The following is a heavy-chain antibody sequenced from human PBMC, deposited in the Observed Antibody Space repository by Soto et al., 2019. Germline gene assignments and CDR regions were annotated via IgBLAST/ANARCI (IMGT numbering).Heavy chain of an antibody. Sequence: QVQLVQSGAEVQKPGSSVKVSCKASGGTFSSYAISWVRQAPGQGLEWMGGIIPIFGTANYAQKFQGRVTIGADDSTSNAYMELGSLRFEETAVYYCARGECSGGSCPVDYWGQGTLVTVSS. CDR2: IIPIFGTA. V-gene: IGHV1-69*01. J-gene: IGHJ4*02. CDR1: GGTFSSYA. D-gene: IGHD2-15*01. CDR3: ARGECSGGSCPVDY.